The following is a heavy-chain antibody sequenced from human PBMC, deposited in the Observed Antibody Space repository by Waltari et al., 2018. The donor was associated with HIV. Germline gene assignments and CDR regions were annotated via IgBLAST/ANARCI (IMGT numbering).Heavy chain of an antibody. CDR1: GGAFDTFA. Sequence: QAQLVQSGAETKKPESSVTASCQATGGAFDTFAFTWVRQAPGQGLEWLGGTAPFFGVIYAQDFNGRVTITSNPSTRTVFLELGGLRPDDTAVYFCAKSDFTELVRGQKAFDVWGQGT. CDR2: TAPFFGV. J-gene: IGHJ3*01. V-gene: IGHV1-69*19. D-gene: IGHD1-26*01. CDR3: AKSDFTELVRGQKAFDV.